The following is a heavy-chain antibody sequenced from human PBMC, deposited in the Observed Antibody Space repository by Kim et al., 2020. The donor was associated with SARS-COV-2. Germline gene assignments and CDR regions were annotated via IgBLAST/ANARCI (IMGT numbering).Heavy chain of an antibody. CDR1: GFAFSSYA. CDR2: ISGSGGST. D-gene: IGHD3-3*01. J-gene: IGHJ3*01. V-gene: IGHV3-23*01. CDR3: TSYDFWSGYYAGAFVF. Sequence: GGSLRLSCAASGFAFSSYAMSWVRQAPGTGLEWVSAISGSGGSTYYADSVKSRLTISRDNSKNTLYLQMNRLRAEDTAVYYCTSYDFWSGYYAGAFVFWG.